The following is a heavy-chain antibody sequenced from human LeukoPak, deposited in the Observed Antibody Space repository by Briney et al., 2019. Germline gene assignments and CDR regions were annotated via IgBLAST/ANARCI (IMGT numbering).Heavy chain of an antibody. D-gene: IGHD3-22*01. CDR2: ISGSGGST. CDR3: ANMDPYDSSGYYFDY. Sequence: HPGGSPRLSCAASGFTFSSYAMSWVRQAPGKGLEWVSAISGSGGSTYYADSVKGRFTISRDNSKNTLYLQMNSLRAEDTAVYYCANMDPYDSSGYYFDYWGQGTLVTVSS. V-gene: IGHV3-23*01. J-gene: IGHJ4*02. CDR1: GFTFSSYA.